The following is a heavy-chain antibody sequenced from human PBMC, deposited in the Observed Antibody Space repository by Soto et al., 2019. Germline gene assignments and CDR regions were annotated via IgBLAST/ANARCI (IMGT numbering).Heavy chain of an antibody. Sequence: VQLVESGGGLVQPGGSLRLSCAASGFTVSSNYMSWVRQAPGKGLEWVSVIYSGGSTYYADSVKGRFTISSDNSKNTLYLQMNSLRAEDTAVYYCARGLGVILYYFDYWGQGTLVTVSS. V-gene: IGHV3-66*01. CDR3: ARGLGVILYYFDY. D-gene: IGHD2-21*01. CDR1: GFTVSSNY. CDR2: IYSGGST. J-gene: IGHJ4*02.